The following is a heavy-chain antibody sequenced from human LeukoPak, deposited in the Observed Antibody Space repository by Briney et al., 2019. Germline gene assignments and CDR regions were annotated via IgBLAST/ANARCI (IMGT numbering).Heavy chain of an antibody. V-gene: IGHV4-30-4*01. J-gene: IGHJ6*03. CDR3: ARDSSSSYYMDV. CDR1: GGSISSGDYY. CDR2: IYYSGST. D-gene: IGHD6-6*01. Sequence: SETLSLTCTVSGGSISSGDYYWSWIRQPPGKGLEWIGYIYYSGSTYYNPSLKSRVTISVDTSKNQFSLKLSSVTAADTAVYYCARDSSSSYYMDVWGKGTTVTVSS.